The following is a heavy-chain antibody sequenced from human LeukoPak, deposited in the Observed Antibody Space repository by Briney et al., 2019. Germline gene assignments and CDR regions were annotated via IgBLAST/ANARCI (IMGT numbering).Heavy chain of an antibody. CDR2: TYYRSKWYK. J-gene: IGHJ4*02. CDR1: GDSVSNNNAA. CDR3: ARTDSGWLDY. Sequence: SQTLSLTCAISGDSVSNNNAAWNWIRQSPSRGLEWLGRTYYRSKWYKSYAVSVKSRITINPDTSKNHFSLQLNSVTPEDTAVYYCARTDSGWLDYWGQGTLVTVSS. V-gene: IGHV6-1*01. D-gene: IGHD6-19*01.